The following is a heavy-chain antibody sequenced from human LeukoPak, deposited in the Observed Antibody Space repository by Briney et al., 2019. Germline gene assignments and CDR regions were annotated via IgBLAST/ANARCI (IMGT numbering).Heavy chain of an antibody. D-gene: IGHD3-10*01. V-gene: IGHV5-10-1*01. Sequence: GESLKISCKGSGYSFTSYWITWVRQMPGKGLEWMGRIDPSDSYTNYSPSFQGHVTISADKSISTAYLQWSSLEASDTAMYYCARHGAAIASGRSYYYGMDVWGQGTTVTVSS. CDR2: IDPSDSYT. J-gene: IGHJ6*02. CDR3: ARHGAAIASGRSYYYGMDV. CDR1: GYSFTSYW.